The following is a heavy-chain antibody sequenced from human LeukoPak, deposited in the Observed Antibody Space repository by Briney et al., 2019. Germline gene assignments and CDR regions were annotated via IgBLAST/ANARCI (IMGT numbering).Heavy chain of an antibody. CDR2: ISPSGGST. Sequence: VSVKVSCKAFGYTFTSNYMHWVRQAPGQGPEWMGVISPSGGSTTYAQNFQGRVTLTRDMSTSTDYLELSSLRSEDTAVYYCARDNSVRDEAWWFNPWGQGTLVSVSS. V-gene: IGHV1-46*01. CDR1: GYTFTSNY. J-gene: IGHJ5*02. CDR3: ARDNSVRDEAWWFNP. D-gene: IGHD5-24*01.